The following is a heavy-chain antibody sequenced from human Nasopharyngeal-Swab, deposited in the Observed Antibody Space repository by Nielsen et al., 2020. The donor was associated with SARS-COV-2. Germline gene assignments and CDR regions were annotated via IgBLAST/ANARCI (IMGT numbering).Heavy chain of an antibody. D-gene: IGHD2-15*01. CDR3: ACGYRGKTCSGGSCYSGDY. CDR2: IYYSGST. Sequence: SETLSLTCNVSGGSISSYYWSWIRQPPGKGLEWIGFIYYSGSTNYNHSLKSRVTISVDTSKNQFSLKLSSVTAADTAVYYCACGYRGKTCSGGSCYSGDYWGQGTLVTVSS. J-gene: IGHJ4*02. V-gene: IGHV4-59*01. CDR1: GGSISSYY.